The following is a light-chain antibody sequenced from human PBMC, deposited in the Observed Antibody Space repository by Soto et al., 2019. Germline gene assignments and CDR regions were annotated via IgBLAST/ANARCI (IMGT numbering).Light chain of an antibody. CDR2: QHS. V-gene: IGLV3-1*01. CDR3: QAWDSNYNYV. Sequence: SYELTQPPSVSVSPGQTASITCSGDKLGDKYACWYQQKPGQSPVLVIYQHSKRPSGIPERFSGSISGNTATLTISGTQAMDEADYYCQAWDSNYNYVFGTGTKLTVL. CDR1: KLGDKY. J-gene: IGLJ1*01.